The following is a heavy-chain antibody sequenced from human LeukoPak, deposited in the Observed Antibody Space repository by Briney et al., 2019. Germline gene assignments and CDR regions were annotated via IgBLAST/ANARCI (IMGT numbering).Heavy chain of an antibody. Sequence: ASVKVSCTASGYTFTSYGISWVRQAPGQGLEWMGWISAYNGNTNYAQKLQGRVTMTTDTSTSTAYMELRSLRSDDTAVYYCARYVVVPAAMYYYYYGMDVWGQGTTVTVSS. CDR2: ISAYNGNT. CDR1: GYTFTSYG. CDR3: ARYVVVPAAMYYYYYGMDV. V-gene: IGHV1-18*01. J-gene: IGHJ6*02. D-gene: IGHD2-2*01.